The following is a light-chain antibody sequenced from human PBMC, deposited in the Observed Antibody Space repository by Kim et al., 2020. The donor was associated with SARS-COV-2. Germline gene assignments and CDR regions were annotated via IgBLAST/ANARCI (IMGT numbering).Light chain of an antibody. CDR2: QDS. V-gene: IGLV3-1*01. CDR1: RLGTRY. CDR3: QAWDSSTVV. Sequence: GSTGKPASITCSGDRLGTRYACWYQQKPGQAPVLVIYQDSKRPSGIPERFSGSNPGNTATLTISGTQAMDEADYYGQAWDSSTVVFGGGTQLTVL. J-gene: IGLJ2*01.